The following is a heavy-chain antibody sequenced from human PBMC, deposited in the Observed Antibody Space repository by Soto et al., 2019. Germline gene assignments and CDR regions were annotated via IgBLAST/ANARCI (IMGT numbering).Heavy chain of an antibody. CDR3: AKAPSSDCNSGACSLRS. J-gene: IGHJ5*02. CDR1: GFTFSSYA. D-gene: IGHD2-21*01. V-gene: IGHV3-23*01. CDR2: IIGSGDNT. Sequence: GGSLRLSCAASGFTFSSYAMSWVRQAPGKGLEWVSAIIGSGDNTYYADSVKGRFTISRDNSKNTLYLQMNSLTAEDTAVYYCAKAPSSDCNSGACSLRSWGQGTLVTVS.